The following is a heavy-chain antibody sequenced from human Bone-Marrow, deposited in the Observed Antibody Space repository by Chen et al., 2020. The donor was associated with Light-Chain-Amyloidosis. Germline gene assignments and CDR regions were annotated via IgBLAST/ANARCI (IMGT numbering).Heavy chain of an antibody. V-gene: IGHV1-69*04. Sequence: VKRVQSGAGVKKPGSSVKVSCKASGGTFSSNAISWVRQAPGQGLEWMGRISHILGIANYAQKYQGRVTITADKSTSTAYMELSSLRSEDTAVYYCARELYYDSSGYYFRWFDPWGQGTLVTVSS. J-gene: IGHJ5*02. CDR3: ARELYYDSSGYYFRWFDP. CDR1: GGTFSSNA. D-gene: IGHD3-22*01. CDR2: ISHILGIA.